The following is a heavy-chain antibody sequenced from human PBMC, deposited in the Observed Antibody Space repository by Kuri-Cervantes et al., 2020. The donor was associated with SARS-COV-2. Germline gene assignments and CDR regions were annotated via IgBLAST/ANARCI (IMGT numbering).Heavy chain of an antibody. J-gene: IGHJ4*02. CDR2: VRGKANNYAT. CDR3: ANPQRVMN. CDR1: GFLFSASA. V-gene: IGHV3-73*01. Sequence: GESLKISCEVSGFLFSASAIHWVRQASGKGLEWVGRVRGKANNYATAYAASVKGRFTISRDDSKNMAYLQMNSLRAGDTAVYYCANPQRVMNWGQGTLVTVSS. D-gene: IGHD2-21*01.